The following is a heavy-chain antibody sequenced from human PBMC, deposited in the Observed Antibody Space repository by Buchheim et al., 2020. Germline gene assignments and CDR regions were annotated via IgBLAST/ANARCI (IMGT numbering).Heavy chain of an antibody. CDR3: ARERGYNYGYSDY. CDR2: ISSSSSTI. J-gene: IGHJ4*02. CDR1: GFTFSSYS. V-gene: IGHV3-48*04. Sequence: EVQLVESGGGLVQPGGSLRLSCAVSGFTFSSYSMNWVRQAPGKGLEWVSYISSSSSTIYHADSVKGRFTISRDNAKNSLYPQMNSLRAEDTAIYYCARERGYNYGYSDYWGQGTL. D-gene: IGHD5-18*01.